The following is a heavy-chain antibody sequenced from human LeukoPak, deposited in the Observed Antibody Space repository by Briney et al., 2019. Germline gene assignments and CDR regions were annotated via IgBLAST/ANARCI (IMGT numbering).Heavy chain of an antibody. Sequence: GGSLRLSCAASGFTFRSYAMHWVRQAPGKGPEWVAVVAYDGINKFYADSVKGRFTISRDNSRNTMYLQMNSLSPEDTAVYYCARDPQAYYYGSGSPAIWGQGTLVTVSS. CDR1: GFTFRSYA. CDR3: ARDPQAYYYGSGSPAI. J-gene: IGHJ4*02. CDR2: VAYDGINK. V-gene: IGHV3-30*04. D-gene: IGHD3-10*01.